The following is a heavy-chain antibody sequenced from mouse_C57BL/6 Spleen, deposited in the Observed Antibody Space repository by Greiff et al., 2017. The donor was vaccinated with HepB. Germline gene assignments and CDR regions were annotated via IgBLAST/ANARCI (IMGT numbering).Heavy chain of an antibody. CDR2: INYDGSST. V-gene: IGHV5-16*01. Sequence: EVKLMESEGGLVQPGSSMKLSCTASGFTFSDYYMAWVRQVPEKGLEWVANINYDGSSTYYLDSLKSRFIISRENAKNILYLQMSSLKSEDTATYYCARRVGWSYAMDYWGQGTSVTVSS. CDR1: GFTFSDYY. J-gene: IGHJ4*01. D-gene: IGHD1-1*02. CDR3: ARRVGWSYAMDY.